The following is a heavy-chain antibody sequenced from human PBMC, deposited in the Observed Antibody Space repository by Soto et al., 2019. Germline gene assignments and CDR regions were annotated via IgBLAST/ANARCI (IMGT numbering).Heavy chain of an antibody. D-gene: IGHD1-26*01. J-gene: IGHJ6*02. CDR2: ISYDGSNK. Sequence: GGSLRLSCAASGFTFSSYGVHWVRQAPGKGLGWVAVISYDGSNKYYADSVKGRFTISRDNSKNTLYLQMNSLRAEDTAVYYCAKDVVVGATSWLGDYYYYYGMDVWGQGTTVTVSS. CDR3: AKDVVVGATSWLGDYYYYYGMDV. CDR1: GFTFSSYG. V-gene: IGHV3-30*18.